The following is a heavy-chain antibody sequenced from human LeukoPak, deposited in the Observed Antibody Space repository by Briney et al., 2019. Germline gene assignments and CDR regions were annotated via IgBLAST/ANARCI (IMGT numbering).Heavy chain of an antibody. CDR2: INSDGSFT. V-gene: IGHV3-74*01. D-gene: IGHD3-22*01. CDR1: GFTLSRYW. J-gene: IGHJ4*02. Sequence: GGSLRLSCAASGFTLSRYWMHWVRQAPGKGLVWVSRINSDGSFTTYAGSVEGRFTISRDNAKNTLYLQMNSLRADDTAVYYCARDPNYDSSGYPFDYWGQGTLVTVSS. CDR3: ARDPNYDSSGYPFDY.